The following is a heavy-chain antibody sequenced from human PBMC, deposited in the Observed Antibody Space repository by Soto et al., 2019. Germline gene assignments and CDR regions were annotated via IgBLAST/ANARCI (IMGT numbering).Heavy chain of an antibody. CDR2: IKTDGSFS. CDR1: GFTFSSYY. D-gene: IGHD4-17*01. CDR3: ARGYYGDPPALDY. V-gene: IGHV3-74*01. J-gene: IGHJ4*02. Sequence: EVQLVESRGGLVQPGGSLRLSCAASGFTFSSYYMHWVRQAPGKGLVWISRIKTDGSFSSYADSVKGRFTISRDNAKNTLFLQMNSLRDDDTAVYYCARGYYGDPPALDYWGQGTLVSVSS.